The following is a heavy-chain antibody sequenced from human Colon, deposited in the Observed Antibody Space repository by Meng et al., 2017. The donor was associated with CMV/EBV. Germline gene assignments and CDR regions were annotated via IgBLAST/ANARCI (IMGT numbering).Heavy chain of an antibody. D-gene: IGHD2-15*01. V-gene: IGHV3-9*01. Sequence: SLRLSCAASGFTFDDYAMHWVRQAPGKGLEWISGISWDGDGADYADSVKGRFTISRDNAKNSLYLQMNSLRVEDTALYYCAKDITTVVVGGGDGMDVWGQGTTVTVSS. J-gene: IGHJ6*02. CDR3: AKDITTVVVGGGDGMDV. CDR2: ISWDGDGA. CDR1: GFTFDDYA.